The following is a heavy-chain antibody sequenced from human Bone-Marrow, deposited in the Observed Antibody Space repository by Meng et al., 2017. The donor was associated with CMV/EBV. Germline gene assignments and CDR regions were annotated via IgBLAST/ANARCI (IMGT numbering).Heavy chain of an antibody. D-gene: IGHD6-19*01. Sequence: ESLKISCAASGFTFDDYGMSWVRQAPGKGLEWVSGINWNGGSTGYADSVKGRFTISRDNAKNSLYLQMNSLRDEDTALYYCARDRLAVAVRYFDYWGQGTLVTVSS. CDR2: INWNGGST. V-gene: IGHV3-20*04. CDR3: ARDRLAVAVRYFDY. CDR1: GFTFDDYG. J-gene: IGHJ4*02.